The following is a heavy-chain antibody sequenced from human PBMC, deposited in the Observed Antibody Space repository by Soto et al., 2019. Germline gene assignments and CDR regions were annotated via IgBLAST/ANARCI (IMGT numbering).Heavy chain of an antibody. Sequence: QVQLVQSGAEVKRPGSSVKVSCKASGDTFTFYSINWVRQAPGLGLEWMGRINPILSMSNYAQRFQGRGTMTEDKSTSTAYMALSSLRSEDTAIYYCASSYGSGYRAFDYWGQGALVTVSS. D-gene: IGHD3-10*01. CDR2: INPILSMS. CDR3: ASSYGSGYRAFDY. CDR1: GDTFTFYS. V-gene: IGHV1-69*02. J-gene: IGHJ4*02.